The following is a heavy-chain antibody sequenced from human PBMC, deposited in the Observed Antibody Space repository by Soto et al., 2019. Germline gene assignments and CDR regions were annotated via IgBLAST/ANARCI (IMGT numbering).Heavy chain of an antibody. CDR3: ARDGIGGTVFRGYLDY. D-gene: IGHD1-7*01. J-gene: IGHJ4*02. Sequence: QEQLVESGGGVVQPGTSLRLSCAVPGGIFHGYGMHWVRQAPGKGLEWVAIIRFDGSNEEYADSVKGRFTISRDNSKNTLYVQINTLGAEDTAVYYCARDGIGGTVFRGYLDYWGRGTVVTVSS. CDR2: IRFDGSNE. CDR1: GGIFHGYG. V-gene: IGHV3-33*01.